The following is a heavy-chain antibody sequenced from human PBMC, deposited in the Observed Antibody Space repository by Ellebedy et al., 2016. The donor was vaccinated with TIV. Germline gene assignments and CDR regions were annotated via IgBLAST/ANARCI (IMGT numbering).Heavy chain of an antibody. V-gene: IGHV4-34*01. CDR3: ARGLARDV. CDR2: ITHSGST. Sequence: MPSETLSLTCAVYGGSFSGYYWSWIRQPPGKGLEWIGEITHSGSTNYNPSLKSRVTISVDTSKNQFSLNLSSVTAADTAVYYCARGLARDVWGQGTTVTVSS. J-gene: IGHJ6*02. CDR1: GGSFSGYY.